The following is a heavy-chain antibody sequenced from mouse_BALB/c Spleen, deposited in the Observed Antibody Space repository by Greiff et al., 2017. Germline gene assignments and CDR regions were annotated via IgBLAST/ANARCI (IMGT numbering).Heavy chain of an antibody. J-gene: IGHJ4*01. V-gene: IGHV3-2*02. D-gene: IGHD2-4*01. CDR2: ISYSGST. CDR3: ARCSYDYDGGYYAMDY. Sequence: EVQLVESGPGLVKPSQSLSLTCTVTGYSITSDYAWNWIRQFPGNKLEWMGYISYSGSTSYNPSLKSRISITRDTSKNQFFLQLNSVTTEDTATYYCARCSYDYDGGYYAMDYWGQGTSVTVSS. CDR1: GYSITSDYA.